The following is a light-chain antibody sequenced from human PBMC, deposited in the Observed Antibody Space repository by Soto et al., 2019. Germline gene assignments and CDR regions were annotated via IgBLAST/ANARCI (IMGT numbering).Light chain of an antibody. CDR1: QSVNSN. Sequence: EIVLTQSPATLSLSPGERATLSCRASQSVNSNLAWYQQKPGQPPRLLIYDAFLRATGIPARFSGSGAGTDFTLTISNLVPEDFAVYYCQQRSSRPLTVGGGTKVEI. J-gene: IGKJ4*01. CDR3: QQRSSRPLT. V-gene: IGKV3-11*01. CDR2: DAF.